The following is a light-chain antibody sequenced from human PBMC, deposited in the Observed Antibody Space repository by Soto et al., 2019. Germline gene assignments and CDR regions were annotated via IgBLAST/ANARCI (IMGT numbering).Light chain of an antibody. CDR1: SSNIGSNT. J-gene: IGLJ1*01. CDR2: SNN. CDR3: AAWXXXXXXXX. V-gene: IGLV1-44*01. Sequence: QSVLTQPPSASGTPGQRVTISCSGSSSNIGSNTVNWYQQLPGTAPKLLIYSNNQRPSGVPDRFSGSKSGTSASLAISGLQSEDEADYYCAAWXXXXXXXXFGTX.